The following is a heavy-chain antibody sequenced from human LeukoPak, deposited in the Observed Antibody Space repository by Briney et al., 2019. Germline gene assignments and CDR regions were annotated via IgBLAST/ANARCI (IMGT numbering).Heavy chain of an antibody. CDR2: ISWNSGSI. Sequence: GRSLRLSCAASGFTFDDYAMHWVRQAPGKGLEWVSGISWNSGSIGYADSVKGRFTISRGNAKNSLYLQMNSLRAEDTALYYCANLGGTWIQLRDAFDIWGQGTMVTVSS. CDR3: ANLGGTWIQLRDAFDI. D-gene: IGHD5-18*01. V-gene: IGHV3-9*01. CDR1: GFTFDDYA. J-gene: IGHJ3*02.